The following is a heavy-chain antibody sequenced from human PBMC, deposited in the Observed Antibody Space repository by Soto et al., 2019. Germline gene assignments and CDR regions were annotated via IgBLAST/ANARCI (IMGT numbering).Heavy chain of an antibody. CDR3: ARARGARYFDY. D-gene: IGHD2-15*01. CDR1: GGSISSDDYY. CDR2: IYYSRST. Sequence: QVQLQESGPGLLKPSQTLSLTCAVSGGSISSDDYYWSWIRQPPGKGLEWIGYIYYSRSTYYNPSLKSRVTISVDTSKNQFSLKLSSVTAADTAVYYCARARGARYFDYWGQGTLVTVSS. J-gene: IGHJ4*02. V-gene: IGHV4-30-4*01.